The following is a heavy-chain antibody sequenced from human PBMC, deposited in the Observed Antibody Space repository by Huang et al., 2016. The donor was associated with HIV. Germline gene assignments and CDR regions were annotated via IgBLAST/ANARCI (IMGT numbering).Heavy chain of an antibody. V-gene: IGHV3-21*05. D-gene: IGHD3-10*01. CDR1: GFSFSSYT. CDR3: ATVGWNSGSDAFYFDY. CDR2: MRSSESSS. Sequence: EMQLVQSGGGLVKPGGSLRLSCSASGFSFSSYTLTLVRQSADEGVEWVSKMRSSESSSNHADCGKGKGRRTVSRDKAKNALYLQIKSLRAEDTAGYYCATVGWNSGSDAFYFDYWGQGTLVTVSS. J-gene: IGHJ4*02.